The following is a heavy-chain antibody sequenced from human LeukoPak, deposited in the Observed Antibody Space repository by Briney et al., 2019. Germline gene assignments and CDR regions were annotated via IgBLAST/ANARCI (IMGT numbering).Heavy chain of an antibody. J-gene: IGHJ4*02. V-gene: IGHV1-2*02. D-gene: IGHD3-3*01. CDR1: GYSFTAYY. Sequence: ALVTVSCTASGYSFTAYYVQWVRQAPGLGLEGMGWVNPNSGSTNYAQKFQGRVTMTRDTSISTGYMELTNLRSDDTAVYYCAAQRTRGVAPLDYWGQGALITVSS. CDR3: AAQRTRGVAPLDY. CDR2: VNPNSGST.